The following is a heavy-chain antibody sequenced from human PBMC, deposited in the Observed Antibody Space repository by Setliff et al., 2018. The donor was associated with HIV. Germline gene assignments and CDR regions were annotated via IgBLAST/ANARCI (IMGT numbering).Heavy chain of an antibody. D-gene: IGHD6-19*01. CDR1: GLPLKNHV. V-gene: IGHV3-30*03. CDR2: LATDESVT. Sequence: SLRLSCAASGLPLKNHVMHWVRQAPGKGLEWVAVLATDESVTNYADSVRGRFTISRDNSKNTLFLQMNSLRVDDTAVYYCATEGGSSGHAGYLDPWGQGTLVTVSS. J-gene: IGHJ5*02. CDR3: ATEGGSSGHAGYLDP.